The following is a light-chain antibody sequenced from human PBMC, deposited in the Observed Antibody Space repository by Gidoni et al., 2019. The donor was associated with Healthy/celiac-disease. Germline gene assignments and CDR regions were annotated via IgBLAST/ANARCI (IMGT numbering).Light chain of an antibody. CDR1: SSDVGSYTR. J-gene: IGLJ2*01. CDR2: EVS. Sequence: QSALTQPPSVSGSPGQSVTISCTGTSSDVGSYTRVSWYQQPPGTAPKLMIYEVSSRPSGVPDRFSGSKSGNTASLTISGLQAEDEADYYCSSYTSSTTVVFGGGTKLTGL. V-gene: IGLV2-18*02. CDR3: SSYTSSTTVV.